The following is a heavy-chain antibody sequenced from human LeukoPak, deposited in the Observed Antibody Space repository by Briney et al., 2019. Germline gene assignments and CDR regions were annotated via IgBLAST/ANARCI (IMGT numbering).Heavy chain of an antibody. CDR2: VLHSGAT. Sequence: PSETLSLTCTVSGGSISSPISYWGWIRQPPGKGLEWIATVLHSGATFYSPSLEGRLTISIDTSTNQLSLKMTSMTAADTAVYYCARRIVGVIDAFDYWGQGALVTVSS. V-gene: IGHV4-39*01. J-gene: IGHJ4*02. CDR3: ARRIVGVIDAFDY. D-gene: IGHD1-26*01. CDR1: GGSISSPISY.